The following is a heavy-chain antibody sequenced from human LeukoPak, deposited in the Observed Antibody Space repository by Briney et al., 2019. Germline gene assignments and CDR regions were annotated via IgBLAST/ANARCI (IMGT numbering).Heavy chain of an antibody. CDR1: GGTFSSYA. CDR2: IIPILGIA. V-gene: IGHV1-69*04. J-gene: IGHJ4*02. CDR3: ANPGTHSSGWFDY. Sequence: ASVKVSCKASGGTFSSYAISWVREAPGQGLEWMGRIIPILGIANYAQKFQGRVTITADKSTSTAYMELSSLRSEDTAVYYCANPGTHSSGWFDYWGQGTLVTVSS. D-gene: IGHD6-19*01.